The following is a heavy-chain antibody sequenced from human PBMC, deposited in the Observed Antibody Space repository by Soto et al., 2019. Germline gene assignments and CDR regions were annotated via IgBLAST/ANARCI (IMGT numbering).Heavy chain of an antibody. V-gene: IGHV4-30-4*01. CDR2: IYYSGST. D-gene: IGHD3-22*01. Sequence: PSETLSLTCTVSGGSISSGDYYWSWIRQPPGKGLEWIGYIYYSGSTYYNPSLKSRVTISVDTSKNQFSLKLSFVTAADTAVYYCARERIVVVTGIGWFDPWGQGTLVTVSS. CDR1: GGSISSGDYY. J-gene: IGHJ5*02. CDR3: ARERIVVVTGIGWFDP.